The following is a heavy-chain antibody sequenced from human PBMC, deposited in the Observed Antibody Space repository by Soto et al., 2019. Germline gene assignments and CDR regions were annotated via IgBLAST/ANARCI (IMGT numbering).Heavy chain of an antibody. J-gene: IGHJ5*02. CDR2: IYYSGST. CDR1: GGSISSYY. D-gene: IGHD3-16*01. Sequence: SETLSLTCTVSGGSISSYYWSWIRQPPGKGLEWIGYIYYSGSTNYNPSLKSRVTISVDTSKNQFSLKLSSVTAADTAVYYCATSQYDSNWFDPWGQGTLVTVSS. V-gene: IGHV4-59*08. CDR3: ATSQYDSNWFDP.